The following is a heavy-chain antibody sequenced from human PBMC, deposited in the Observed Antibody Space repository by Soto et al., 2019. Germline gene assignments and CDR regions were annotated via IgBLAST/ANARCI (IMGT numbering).Heavy chain of an antibody. CDR3: AREQWGFDS. Sequence: QVQLQESDPELVKPSQTLSLTCSVTGGSITTNGHYWTWIRQHPGQGLEWIAYIYYTGNSYLNPSLKSRLSISVDTSKNQFSLELRSVTAADTAVYYCAREQWGFDSWGQGTLVTVSS. CDR1: GGSITTNGHY. J-gene: IGHJ4*02. V-gene: IGHV4-31*03. CDR2: IYYTGNS. D-gene: IGHD6-19*01.